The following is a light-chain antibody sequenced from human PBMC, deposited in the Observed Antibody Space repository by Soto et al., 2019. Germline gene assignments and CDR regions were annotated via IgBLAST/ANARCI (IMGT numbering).Light chain of an antibody. J-gene: IGKJ2*01. Sequence: DIVLTQSPATLSLSPGERATLSCRASQSVSSSLAWYQQKSGQAPRLLMSDVFIRATGTPARFSGSGFGTDFTLTISSLEHEDFAVYYCQQRSIWPNTFGQGTKLDIK. CDR1: QSVSSS. CDR3: QQRSIWPNT. V-gene: IGKV3-11*01. CDR2: DVF.